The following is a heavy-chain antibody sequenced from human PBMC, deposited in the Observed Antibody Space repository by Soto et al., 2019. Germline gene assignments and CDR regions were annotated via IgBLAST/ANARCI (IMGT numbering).Heavy chain of an antibody. CDR3: ARQRTVYFARPGDWLDT. D-gene: IGHD3-9*01. J-gene: IGHJ5*02. Sequence: QVQLQESGPGLVKPSQTLSLTCTVSGASISSADYFWSWIRQPPGQGLEWIGYVYYRGNIFYNPSLESPVPISVDTSKNQFSLKLTSVTAADTAVDYCARQRTVYFARPGDWLDTWGQGTLVTVSS. CDR1: GASISSADYF. CDR2: VYYRGNI. V-gene: IGHV4-30-4*01.